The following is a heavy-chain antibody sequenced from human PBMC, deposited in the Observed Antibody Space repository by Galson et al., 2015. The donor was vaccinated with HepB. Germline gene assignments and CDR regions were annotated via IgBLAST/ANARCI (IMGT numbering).Heavy chain of an antibody. Sequence: SLRLSCAASGLTFANYGLHWVRQAPGKGLEWVAIISYVGSDKKYADSVKDRFTVSRDNSRNTLYLQLHSVRTEDTAVYYCAREDNWNYWVYWGQGTLVTVSS. CDR2: ISYVGSDK. D-gene: IGHD1-7*01. V-gene: IGHV3-30*03. J-gene: IGHJ4*02. CDR3: AREDNWNYWVY. CDR1: GLTFANYG.